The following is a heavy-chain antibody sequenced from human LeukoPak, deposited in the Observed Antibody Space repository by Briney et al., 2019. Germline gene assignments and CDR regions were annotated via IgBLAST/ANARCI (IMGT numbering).Heavy chain of an antibody. J-gene: IGHJ5*02. V-gene: IGHV3-23*01. Sequence: PGGSLRLSCATSGFTFNMYAMGWVRQAPGKGLQWVSSISGSGDTTYYADSVKGRFTISRDNSKNTLCLQMNSLGADDAAIYYCAKERLGNTKWFDPWGQGTLVTVSS. CDR3: AKERLGNTKWFDP. D-gene: IGHD7-27*01. CDR2: ISGSGDTT. CDR1: GFTFNMYA.